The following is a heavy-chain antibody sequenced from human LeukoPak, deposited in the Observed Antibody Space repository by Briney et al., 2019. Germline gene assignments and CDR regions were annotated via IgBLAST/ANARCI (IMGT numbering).Heavy chain of an antibody. CDR1: GYGFSSYW. Sequence: GESLKISCKGSGYGFSSYWIGWVRQKPGKGLEWMGIIHPGDSDTRYSPSFQGQVTISADKSISTAYLQWSSLKASDTAMYYCARRTYGEGDYYFDYWGQGTLVTVSS. V-gene: IGHV5-51*01. D-gene: IGHD4/OR15-4a*01. CDR2: IHPGDSDT. CDR3: ARRTYGEGDYYFDY. J-gene: IGHJ4*02.